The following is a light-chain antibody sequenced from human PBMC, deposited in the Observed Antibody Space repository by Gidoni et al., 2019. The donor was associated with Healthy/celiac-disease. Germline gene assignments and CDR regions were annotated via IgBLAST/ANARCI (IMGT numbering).Light chain of an antibody. CDR2: GAS. J-gene: IGKJ2*03. CDR1: QSCSSSY. Sequence: EIVLTQSPGTLSLSPGERATLSCRASQSCSSSYLAWYQQKPGQAPRLLSYGASSRATGIPDRFSGSGSGTDFTLTISRLEPEDFAVYYCQQYGSSPAYSFGQGTKLEIK. CDR3: QQYGSSPAYS. V-gene: IGKV3-20*01.